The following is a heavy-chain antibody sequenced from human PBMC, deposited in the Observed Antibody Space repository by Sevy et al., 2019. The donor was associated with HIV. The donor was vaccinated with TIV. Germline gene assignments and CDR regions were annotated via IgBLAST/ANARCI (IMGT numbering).Heavy chain of an antibody. CDR2: ISQSGSSV. Sequence: GGSLRLSCAASGFIFSSYEMNWVRQAPGKGLEWVSSISQSGSSVYYSDSVKGRFTISRENAKNSLYLQMNSLRAEDTAVYYCTRDLPPSATTVAHFDYWGQGTLVTVSS. CDR1: GFIFSSYE. CDR3: TRDLPPSATTVAHFDY. V-gene: IGHV3-48*03. D-gene: IGHD4-17*01. J-gene: IGHJ4*02.